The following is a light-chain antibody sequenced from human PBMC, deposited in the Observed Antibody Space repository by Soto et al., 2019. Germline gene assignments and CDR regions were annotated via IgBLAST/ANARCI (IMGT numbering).Light chain of an antibody. J-gene: IGKJ3*01. CDR1: QSLVYGRGNIY. CDR3: MQGTHWPFT. V-gene: IGKV2-30*01. CDR2: YVS. Sequence: DVVMTQSPLSLPVTLGQPASISCRCSQSLVYGRGNIYLNWFQQRPGQSPRRLIYYVSNRDSGVPDRFSGGGSGTNFTLKISRVEAEDVGVYYCMQGTHWPFTLGPGTKVDIK.